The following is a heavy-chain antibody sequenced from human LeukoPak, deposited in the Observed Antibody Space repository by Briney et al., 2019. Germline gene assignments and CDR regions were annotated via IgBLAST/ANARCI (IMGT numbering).Heavy chain of an antibody. J-gene: IGHJ4*02. CDR3: ARAQGGNDGFDY. Sequence: GGSLRLSCAASGFTFSSYAMHWARQAPGKGLEYVSAISSNGGSTYYANSVKGRFTISRDNSKNTLYLQMGSLRAEDMAVYYCARAQGGNDGFDYWGQGTLVTVSS. V-gene: IGHV3-64*01. CDR2: ISSNGGST. D-gene: IGHD3-16*01. CDR1: GFTFSSYA.